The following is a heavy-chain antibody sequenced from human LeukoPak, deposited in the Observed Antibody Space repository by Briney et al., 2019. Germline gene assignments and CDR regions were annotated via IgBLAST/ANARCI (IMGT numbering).Heavy chain of an antibody. CDR2: INPQSGAT. Sequence: ASVKVSCKASGYTFTGFYIHWLRQAPGQGLEGMAWINPQSGATNYAQKFRGRVTMTRDMSITTAYMEVTSLRSDDTAVYYCARGGDDSGLYFAYWGQGTLVSVSS. D-gene: IGHD3-22*01. CDR3: ARGGDDSGLYFAY. V-gene: IGHV1-2*02. J-gene: IGHJ4*02. CDR1: GYTFTGFY.